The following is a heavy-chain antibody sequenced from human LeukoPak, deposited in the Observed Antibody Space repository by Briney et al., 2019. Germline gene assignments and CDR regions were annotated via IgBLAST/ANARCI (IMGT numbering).Heavy chain of an antibody. Sequence: SETLSLTCAVYGASFSGYYWSWIRQPPGKGLEWIGEINHSGSTNYNPSLKSRVTISVDTSKNQFSLKLSSVTAADTAVYYCATHGSDFWSGYFHYYMDVWGKGTTVTVSS. CDR3: ATHGSDFWSGYFHYYMDV. CDR2: INHSGST. J-gene: IGHJ6*03. V-gene: IGHV4-34*01. D-gene: IGHD3-3*01. CDR1: GASFSGYY.